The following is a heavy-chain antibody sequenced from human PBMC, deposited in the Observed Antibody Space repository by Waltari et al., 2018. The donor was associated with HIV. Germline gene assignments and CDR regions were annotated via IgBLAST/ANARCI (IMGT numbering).Heavy chain of an antibody. CDR3: ARAPPYSTRWFYDAFDI. J-gene: IGHJ3*02. V-gene: IGHV3-30*01. CDR1: GFIFSTYA. CDR2: ISYDGSDE. Sequence: QVQLVVSGVGVVQPGRSLRLACAASGFIFSTYAVHWVRQAPGEGLEWGALISYDGSDESYADSVKGRFTISRDNSKNTLYLQMNSLRAEDTAVYYCARAPPYSTRWFYDAFDIWGQGTMVTVSS. D-gene: IGHD6-13*01.